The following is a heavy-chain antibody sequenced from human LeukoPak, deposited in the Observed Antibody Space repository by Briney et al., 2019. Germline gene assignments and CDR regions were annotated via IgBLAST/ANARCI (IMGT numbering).Heavy chain of an antibody. CDR3: ARFDYSNLLSV. CDR1: GFTFSSYS. Sequence: GGSLRLSCAASGFTFSSYSMNWVRQAPGKGLEWVSYISSSSSTIYYADSVKGRFTISRDNAKNSLYLQMNSLRAEDTAVYYCARFDYSNLLSVWGKGTTVTVSS. J-gene: IGHJ6*04. V-gene: IGHV3-48*01. D-gene: IGHD4-11*01. CDR2: ISSSSSTI.